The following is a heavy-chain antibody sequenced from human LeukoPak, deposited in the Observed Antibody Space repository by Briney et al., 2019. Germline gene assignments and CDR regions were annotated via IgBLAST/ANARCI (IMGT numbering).Heavy chain of an antibody. CDR2: INHSGST. D-gene: IGHD2/OR15-2a*01. Sequence: PSETLSLTCAVYGGSFSGYYWSWIRQRPGKGLEWIGEINHSGSTNYNPSLKSRVTISVDTSKNQFPLKLSSVTAADTAVYYCAREENYSDYWGQGTLVTVSS. CDR3: AREENYSDY. CDR1: GGSFSGYY. V-gene: IGHV4-34*01. J-gene: IGHJ4*02.